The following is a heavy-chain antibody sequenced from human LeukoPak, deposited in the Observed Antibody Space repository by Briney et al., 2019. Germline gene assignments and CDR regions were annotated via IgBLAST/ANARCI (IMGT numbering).Heavy chain of an antibody. J-gene: IGHJ4*02. CDR1: GFTFSSYG. V-gene: IGHV3-30*02. D-gene: IGHD2-15*01. CDR3: AKEDCSGGSCYYWFSFDY. CDR2: IRYDGSNT. Sequence: GGSLRLSCAASGFTFSSYGMHWVRQAPGKGLEWVAFIRYDGSNTFYTDSVKGRFTISRDNSKNTLYLQMNSLRAEDTAVYYCAKEDCSGGSCYYWFSFDYWGQGTLVTVSS.